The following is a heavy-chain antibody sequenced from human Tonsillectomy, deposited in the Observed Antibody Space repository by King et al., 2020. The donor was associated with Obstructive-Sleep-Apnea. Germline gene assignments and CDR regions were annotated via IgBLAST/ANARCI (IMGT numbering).Heavy chain of an antibody. CDR2: IRDDGSNK. CDR3: AKGIDY. J-gene: IGHJ4*02. V-gene: IGHV3-30*02. Sequence: VQLVESGGGVVQPGGSLRLSCAASGLTFSSYCMYWFRPAPGKGLVGVAFIRDDGSNKYYDDSLKGRFTISRENSKHTMYLQMNSLRAEDTAVYYCAKGIDYWGQGTLVTVSS. CDR1: GLTFSSYC.